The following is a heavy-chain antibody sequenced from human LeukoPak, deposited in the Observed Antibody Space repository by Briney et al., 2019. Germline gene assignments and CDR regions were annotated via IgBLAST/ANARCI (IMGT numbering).Heavy chain of an antibody. V-gene: IGHV3-9*01. CDR3: AKDYYDSSGYFVPSDAFDI. CDR1: GFTFDDYG. D-gene: IGHD3-22*01. CDR2: ISWNSGSI. J-gene: IGHJ3*02. Sequence: GGSLRLSCAASGFTFDDYGMHWVRQVPGKGLEWVSGISWNSGSIGYADSVKGRFTISRDNSKNTLYLQMNSLRAEDTAVYYCAKDYYDSSGYFVPSDAFDIWGQGTMVTVSS.